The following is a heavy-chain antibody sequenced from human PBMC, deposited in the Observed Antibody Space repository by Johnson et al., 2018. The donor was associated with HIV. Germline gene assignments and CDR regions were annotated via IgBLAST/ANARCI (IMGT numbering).Heavy chain of an antibody. V-gene: IGHV3-30*18. J-gene: IGHJ3*02. CDR3: AKAGNGDAFDI. Sequence: VQLVESGGGLVQPGGSLRLSCAASGFTFSSYWMSWVRQAPGKGLEWVAVISYDGSNKYYADSVKGRFTISRDNSKNTLYLQMNSLRAEDTAVYYCAKAGNGDAFDIWGQGTMVTVSS. CDR1: GFTFSSYW. D-gene: IGHD4-23*01. CDR2: ISYDGSNK.